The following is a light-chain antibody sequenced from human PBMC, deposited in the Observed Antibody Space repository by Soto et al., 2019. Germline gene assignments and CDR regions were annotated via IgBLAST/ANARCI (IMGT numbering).Light chain of an antibody. Sequence: QSALTQPRSESGSPGQSVSISCTGTSSDVGAYDFVSWYQQHPGKAPKLMIYDVTKRPSGVPDRFSGSKSGNSASLTISGLQAEDEADYYCCSYAGSYNLGVFGGGTKLTVL. CDR1: SSDVGAYDF. V-gene: IGLV2-11*01. CDR3: CSYAGSYNLGV. J-gene: IGLJ3*02. CDR2: DVT.